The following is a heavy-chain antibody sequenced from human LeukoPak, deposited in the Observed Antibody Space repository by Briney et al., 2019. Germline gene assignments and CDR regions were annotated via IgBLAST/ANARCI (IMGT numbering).Heavy chain of an antibody. CDR1: GGTFSSYA. D-gene: IGHD3-22*01. CDR3: ARDPYYYDSSGYYI. V-gene: IGHV1-69*05. CDR2: IIPIFGTA. J-gene: IGHJ4*02. Sequence: SVKVSCKASGGTFSSYAISWVRQAPGQGLEWMGGIIPIFGTANYAQKFQGRVTITTDESTSPAYMELSILRSEDTAVYYCARDPYYYDSSGYYIWGQGTLVTVSS.